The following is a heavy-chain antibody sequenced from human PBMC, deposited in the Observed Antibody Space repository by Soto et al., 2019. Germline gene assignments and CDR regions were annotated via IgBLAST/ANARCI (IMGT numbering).Heavy chain of an antibody. CDR3: AKVSNKWAVAQRGYFDY. CDR1: GFTFSNYA. CDR2: ISATGST. J-gene: IGHJ4*02. V-gene: IGHV3-23*01. Sequence: EVQVLDSGGGLVQPGGSQRLSCEASGFTFSNYAMSWVRQAPGKGLEWVSTISATGSTLYADSVKVRFTISTDNSKKTVYLQMNFVSAEDTAVSYSAKVSNKWAVAQRGYFDYWGQGTLVTVSS. D-gene: IGHD6-19*01.